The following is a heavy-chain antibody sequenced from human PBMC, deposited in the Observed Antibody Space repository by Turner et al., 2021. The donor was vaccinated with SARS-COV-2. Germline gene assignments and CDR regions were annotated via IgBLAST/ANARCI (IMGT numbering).Heavy chain of an antibody. CDR2: IYYSGSI. V-gene: IGHV4-59*01. Sequence: QVQLQKSGPGLVKHSETLSLTCTVSGGSFISYYWSWIRQPPGKGLDWIGYIYYSGSINDNPSLKRRVTISVDTAKIQFSRKLSSVTAADTAVYYWAWVEADTAMATRGYYYYYGMDVWGQGTTVTV. D-gene: IGHD5-18*01. CDR1: GGSFISYY. CDR3: AWVEADTAMATRGYYYYYGMDV. J-gene: IGHJ6*02.